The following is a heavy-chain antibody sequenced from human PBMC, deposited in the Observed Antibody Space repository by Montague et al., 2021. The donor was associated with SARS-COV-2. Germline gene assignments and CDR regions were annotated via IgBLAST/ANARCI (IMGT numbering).Heavy chain of an antibody. Sequence: SETLSLTCTVSGGSISSYYWSWIRQPPGKGLEWIGYIYYSGSTNYNPSLKSRVTISVDTSKNQFSLKLSSVTAADTAVYYGARAIGSMYSSGWYYYYYGMDVWGLGPTATVSS. CDR2: IYYSGST. CDR3: ARAIGSMYSSGWYYYYYGMDV. V-gene: IGHV4-59*01. J-gene: IGHJ6*02. D-gene: IGHD6-19*01. CDR1: GGSISSYY.